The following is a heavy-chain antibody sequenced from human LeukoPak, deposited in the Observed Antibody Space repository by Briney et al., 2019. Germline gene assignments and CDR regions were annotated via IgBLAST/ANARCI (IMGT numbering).Heavy chain of an antibody. CDR2: IIPIFGTA. Sequence: GASVKVSCKAPGGTFSSYAISWVRQAPGQGLEWMGRIIPIFGTANYAQKFQGRVTITTDESTSTAYMELSSLRSEDTAVYYCARDRLTAAGHSGDYWGQGTLVTVSS. CDR1: GGTFSSYA. D-gene: IGHD6-13*01. V-gene: IGHV1-69*05. J-gene: IGHJ4*02. CDR3: ARDRLTAAGHSGDY.